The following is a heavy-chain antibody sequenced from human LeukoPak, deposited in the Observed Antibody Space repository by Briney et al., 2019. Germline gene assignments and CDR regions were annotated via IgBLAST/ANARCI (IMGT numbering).Heavy chain of an antibody. V-gene: IGHV3-11*04. D-gene: IGHD1-26*01. CDR1: AFTFSDYY. CDR2: ISSSSSTI. CDR3: ARDRDSGSHKIDY. Sequence: GGSLRLSCAASAFTFSDYYMSWIRHAPGKGLEWVSYISSSSSTIYYADSVKGRFTISRDNAKNSLYLQMNSLRAEDTAVYYCARDRDSGSHKIDYWGQGTLVTVSS. J-gene: IGHJ4*02.